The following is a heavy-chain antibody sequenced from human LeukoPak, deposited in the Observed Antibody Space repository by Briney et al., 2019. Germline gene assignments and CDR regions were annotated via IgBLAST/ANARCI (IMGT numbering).Heavy chain of an antibody. D-gene: IGHD6-13*01. CDR3: ASTIAAAGTPYNWFDP. Sequence: PSETLSLTCTVSGGSISSYYWSWIRQPPGKGLEWIGSIYYSGSTYYNPSLKSRVTISVDTSKNQFSLKLSSVTAADTAVYYCASTIAAAGTPYNWFDPWGQGTLVTVSS. J-gene: IGHJ5*02. CDR2: IYYSGST. V-gene: IGHV4-59*05. CDR1: GGSISSYY.